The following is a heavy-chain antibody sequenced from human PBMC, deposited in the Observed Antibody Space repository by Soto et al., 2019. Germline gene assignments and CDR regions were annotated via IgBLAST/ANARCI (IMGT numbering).Heavy chain of an antibody. J-gene: IGHJ4*02. CDR2: IYYSGST. V-gene: IGHV4-59*08. CDR1: GGYISSYY. Sequence: SETLSLTSTVSGGYISSYYWTSIRQPPGKGLEWIGYIYYSGSTNYNPSLKSRVTISVDTSKNQFSLKLSSVTAADTAVYYCARHAVGYYFDYWGQGTPVTVSS. D-gene: IGHD3-10*01. CDR3: ARHAVGYYFDY.